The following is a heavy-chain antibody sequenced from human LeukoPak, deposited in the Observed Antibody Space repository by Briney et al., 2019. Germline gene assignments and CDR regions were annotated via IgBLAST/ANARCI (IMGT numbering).Heavy chain of an antibody. Sequence: GESLKISCKGSGYSFTNYWIAWVRQMPGKGLEWMGIIYPGDSDTRYSPSFQGQVTISADKSISTAYLQWSSLKASDTAMYYCARPLRSRGYSLDAFDIWGQGTMVTVSS. CDR2: IYPGDSDT. V-gene: IGHV5-51*01. J-gene: IGHJ3*02. CDR1: GYSFTNYW. CDR3: ARPLRSRGYSLDAFDI. D-gene: IGHD5-18*01.